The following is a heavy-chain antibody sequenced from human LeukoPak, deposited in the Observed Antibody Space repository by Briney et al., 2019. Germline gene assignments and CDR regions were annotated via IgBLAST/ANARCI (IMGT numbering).Heavy chain of an antibody. CDR2: ISSSSSTI. J-gene: IGHJ4*02. Sequence: GGSLRLSCAASGFTFSSYSMNWVRQAPGKGLEWVSYISSSSSTIYYADSVKGRFTISRDNAKNTLYLQMNSLRAEDTAVYYCAREDPGSYYRLDYWGRGTLVTVSS. CDR1: GFTFSSYS. V-gene: IGHV3-48*01. D-gene: IGHD1-26*01. CDR3: AREDPGSYYRLDY.